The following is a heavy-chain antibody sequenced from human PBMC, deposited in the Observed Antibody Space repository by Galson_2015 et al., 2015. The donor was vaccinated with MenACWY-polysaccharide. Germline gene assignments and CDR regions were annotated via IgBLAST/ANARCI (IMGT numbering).Heavy chain of an antibody. Sequence: SLRLSCAASGFTFDDYAMHWVRHAPGKGLEWVSGISWNSGSIGYADSVKGRFTISRDNAKNSLYLQMNSLRAEDTALYYCAKDMGSYFFGAFDIWGQGTMVTVSS. J-gene: IGHJ3*02. V-gene: IGHV3-9*01. CDR2: ISWNSGSI. D-gene: IGHD1-26*01. CDR1: GFTFDDYA. CDR3: AKDMGSYFFGAFDI.